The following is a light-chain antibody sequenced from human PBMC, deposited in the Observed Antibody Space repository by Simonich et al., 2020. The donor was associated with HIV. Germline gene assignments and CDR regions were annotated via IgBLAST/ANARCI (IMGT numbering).Light chain of an antibody. Sequence: DIVMTQSPDSLAVSLGERATINCKSSQGVLSSSDNKNYLGWFQQKPGQPPKVLIYWASARQSGVPDRFSGSGSGKDFTLTISSLQAEDVAVYYCQQYYSTPPYTFGQGTKLEIK. CDR2: WAS. CDR1: QGVLSSSDNKNY. V-gene: IGKV4-1*01. J-gene: IGKJ2*01. CDR3: QQYYSTPPYT.